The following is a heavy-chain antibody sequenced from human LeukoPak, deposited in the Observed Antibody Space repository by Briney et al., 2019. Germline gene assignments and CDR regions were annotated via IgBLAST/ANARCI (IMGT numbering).Heavy chain of an antibody. J-gene: IGHJ4*02. D-gene: IGHD3-10*01. CDR2: ISGSGGST. V-gene: IGHV3-23*01. CDR3: ASHYYGSGSYYQPFDY. CDR1: GFTFSSYA. Sequence: GGSLRLSCAASGFTFSSYAMSWVRQAPGKGLEWVSAISGSGGSTYYADSVKGRFTISRDNSKNTLYLQMNSLRAEDTAVYYCASHYYGSGSYYQPFDYWGQGTLVTVSS.